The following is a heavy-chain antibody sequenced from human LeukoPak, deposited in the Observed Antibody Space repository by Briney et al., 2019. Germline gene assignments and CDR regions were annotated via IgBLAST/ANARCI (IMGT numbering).Heavy chain of an antibody. J-gene: IGHJ4*02. CDR2: IIPILGIA. CDR1: GGTFSSYA. D-gene: IGHD6-13*01. CDR3: ARDRGPEAAAGI. Sequence: ASVKVSCKASGGTFSSYAISWVRQAPGQGLEWMGRIIPILGIANYAQKFQGRVTMTTDTSTSTAYMELRSLRSDDTAVYYCARDRGPEAAAGIWGQGTLVTVSS. V-gene: IGHV1-69*04.